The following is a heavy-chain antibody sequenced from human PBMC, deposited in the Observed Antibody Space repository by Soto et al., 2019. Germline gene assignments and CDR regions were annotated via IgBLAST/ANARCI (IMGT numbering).Heavy chain of an antibody. CDR2: ISHSWST. D-gene: IGHD3-10*01. J-gene: IGHJ4*02. CDR1: GGSSSSSNW. Sequence: QVQLQESGPGLVKPSGTLSLTCVVSGGSSSSSNWWSWVRQPPGKVLEWLGGISHSWSTNYNPSLKSRVTISVDKSKNHFSLKLSSVTAAEPAVYYCASGGLSGDYLEYLVQGTLVTVSS. V-gene: IGHV4-4*02. CDR3: ASGGLSGDYLEY.